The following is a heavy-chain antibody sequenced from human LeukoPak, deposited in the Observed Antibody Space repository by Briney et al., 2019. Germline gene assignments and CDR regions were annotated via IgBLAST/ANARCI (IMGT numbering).Heavy chain of an antibody. J-gene: IGHJ4*02. D-gene: IGHD3-22*01. CDR2: INPNSGGT. CDR3: ARGGYDSSGYYYWFDY. CDR1: GYTFTGYY. V-gene: IGHV1-2*02. Sequence: ASVKVSCKASGYTFTGYYMHWVRQAPGQGLEWMGWINPNSGGTNYAQKFQSRVTMTRDTSISTAYMELSRLRSDDTAVYYCARGGYDSSGYYYWFDYWGQGTLVTVSS.